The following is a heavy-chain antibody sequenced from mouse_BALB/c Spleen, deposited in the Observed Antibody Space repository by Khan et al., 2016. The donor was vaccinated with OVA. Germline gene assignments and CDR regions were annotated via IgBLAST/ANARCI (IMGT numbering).Heavy chain of an antibody. J-gene: IGHJ3*01. D-gene: IGHD3-2*02. Sequence: VQLQESGAELVRPGTSVKVSCKASGYAFTDYLIEWLKQRPGQGLEWIGVINPGSGGANYNEKFKDKATLTADKSSSTAYMQLNSLTSDDSAVYFCSRSGYGFGAYWGPGTLVTVSA. V-gene: IGHV1-54*01. CDR3: SRSGYGFGAY. CDR1: GYAFTDYL. CDR2: INPGSGGA.